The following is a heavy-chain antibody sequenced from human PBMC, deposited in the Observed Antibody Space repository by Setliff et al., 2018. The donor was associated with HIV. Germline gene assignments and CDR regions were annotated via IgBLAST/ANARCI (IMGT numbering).Heavy chain of an antibody. D-gene: IGHD2-8*02. V-gene: IGHV3-7*01. J-gene: IGHJ6*03. CDR2: IKQDGSEK. Sequence: PGGSLRLSCAASGFTVSGNYLTWVRQAPGKGLEWVANIKQDGSEKYYVDSVKGRFTLSRDNAKNSLYLQMNSLRAEDTAVYYCARVFWYGLPQIYYYMDVWGKGTTVTVSS. CDR3: ARVFWYGLPQIYYYMDV. CDR1: GFTVSGNY.